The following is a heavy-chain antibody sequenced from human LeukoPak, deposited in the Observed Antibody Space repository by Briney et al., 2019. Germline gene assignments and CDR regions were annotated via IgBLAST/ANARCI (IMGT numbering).Heavy chain of an antibody. CDR3: ARAGVTNWGPASQFDY. J-gene: IGHJ4*02. CDR1: GYTFTSYG. CDR2: ISAYNGNT. V-gene: IGHV1-18*01. D-gene: IGHD7-27*01. Sequence: GASVKVSCKASGYTFTSYGISWVRQAPGQGLEWMGWISAYNGNTNYAQKLQGRVTMTTDTSTSTAYMELRSLRSEDTAVYYCARAGVTNWGPASQFDYWGQGTLVTVSS.